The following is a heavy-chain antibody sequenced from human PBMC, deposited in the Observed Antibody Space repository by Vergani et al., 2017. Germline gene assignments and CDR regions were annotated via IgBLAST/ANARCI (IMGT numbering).Heavy chain of an antibody. V-gene: IGHV3-21*01. J-gene: IGHJ4*02. Sequence: EAYLVQSGGGLVTPGGSLRLSCAASGFNFPSFTMNWVRQAPGRGLEWVSSISSSSYIYYADSVKGRFTISRDNVKNSLYLQMNSLRAEDTAVYYCARDRLRPNYYFDYWGQGTLVTVSS. D-gene: IGHD2-21*02. CDR2: ISSSSYI. CDR3: ARDRLRPNYYFDY. CDR1: GFNFPSFT.